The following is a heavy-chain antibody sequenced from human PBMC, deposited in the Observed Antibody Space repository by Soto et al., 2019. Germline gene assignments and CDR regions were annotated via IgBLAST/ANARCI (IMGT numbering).Heavy chain of an antibody. Sequence: QVQLVESGGGLVKTRGSLRLSCVASGFSFSDYYMSWVRQSPGKGLEWIADLSGTSSNIYYGDSVKGRFTISRDNAENSVFLQMNNLRAEDTARYYCAKMTSSGWYDPVFHWGQGTLVTVSS. J-gene: IGHJ4*02. CDR3: AKMTSSGWYDPVFH. CDR2: LSGTSSNI. D-gene: IGHD6-19*01. V-gene: IGHV3-11*01. CDR1: GFSFSDYY.